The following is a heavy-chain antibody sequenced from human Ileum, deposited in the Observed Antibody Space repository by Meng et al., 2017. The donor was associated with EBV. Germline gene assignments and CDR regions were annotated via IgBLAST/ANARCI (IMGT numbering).Heavy chain of an antibody. Sequence: VQLGESGGGVVQPGRSLRLSCAASGFTFSSYGMHWVRQAPGKGLEWVAVISYDGSNKYYADSVKGRFTISRDNSKNTLYLQMNSLRAEDTAVYYCAKAPYSGYDAFDYWGQGTLVTVSS. CDR3: AKAPYSGYDAFDY. J-gene: IGHJ4*02. CDR1: GFTFSSYG. V-gene: IGHV3-30*18. D-gene: IGHD5-12*01. CDR2: ISYDGSNK.